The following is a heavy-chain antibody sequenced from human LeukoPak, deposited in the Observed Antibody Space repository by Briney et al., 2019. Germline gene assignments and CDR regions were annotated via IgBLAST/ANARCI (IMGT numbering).Heavy chain of an antibody. V-gene: IGHV4-34*01. J-gene: IGHJ4*02. CDR2: INHSGST. CDR1: GGSFSGYY. D-gene: IGHD6-13*01. CDR3: ARGLYSSSWYFIH. Sequence: PSETLSLTCAVYGGSFSGYYWSWIRQPPGKGLEWIGEINHSGSTNYNPSLKSRVTISVDTSKNQFSLKLSSVVAADTAVYYCARGLYSSSWYFIHWGQGTLVTVSS.